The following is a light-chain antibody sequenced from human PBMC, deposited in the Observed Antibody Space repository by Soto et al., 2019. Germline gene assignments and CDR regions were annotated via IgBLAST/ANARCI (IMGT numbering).Light chain of an antibody. V-gene: IGKV3D-20*01. CDR3: QLYGSSPQYT. Sequence: EIVLTQSPATLSLSPGETATLSCGVSQSVTNSYLAWYQQRPGLAPRLLIYDVSSRASGIADRFSGSGSGTDVTLTISRLEPEDFAVYYCQLYGSSPQYTFGQGTNLEIK. J-gene: IGKJ2*01. CDR1: QSVTNSY. CDR2: DVS.